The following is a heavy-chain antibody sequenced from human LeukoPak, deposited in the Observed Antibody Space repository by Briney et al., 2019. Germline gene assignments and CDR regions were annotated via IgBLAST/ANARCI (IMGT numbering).Heavy chain of an antibody. Sequence: PSETLSLTCTVSYGSISSSSYYWGWIRQPPGKGLEWIGSIYYSGSTYYNPSLKGRVTLSVDTSKNQFSLKLSSVTAADTAVYYCARRRLGETTTANWFDPWGQGTLVTVSS. CDR3: ARRRLGETTTANWFDP. CDR1: YGSISSSSYY. D-gene: IGHD1-7*01. J-gene: IGHJ5*02. V-gene: IGHV4-39*01. CDR2: IYYSGST.